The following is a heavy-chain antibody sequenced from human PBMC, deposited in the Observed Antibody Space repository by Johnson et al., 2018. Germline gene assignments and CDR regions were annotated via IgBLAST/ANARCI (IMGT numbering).Heavy chain of an antibody. CDR2: ISGSGSST. V-gene: IGHV3-23*01. CDR3: AKAQRRLPLTGELISQDAFDI. J-gene: IGHJ3*02. Sequence: EVQLLETGGGLVQPGGSLRLSCAASGFTFSNYAMSWVRQAPGKGLEWVSAISGSGSSTYSADSVKGRFTISRDSSKNTVYLQMHSRGAEESAVYYCAKAQRRLPLTGELISQDAFDIWGQGTIVTVAS. D-gene: IGHD3-10*01. CDR1: GFTFSNYA.